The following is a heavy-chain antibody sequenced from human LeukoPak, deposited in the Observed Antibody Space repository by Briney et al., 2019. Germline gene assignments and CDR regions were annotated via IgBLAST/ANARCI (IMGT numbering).Heavy chain of an antibody. V-gene: IGHV4-61*01. Sequence: SETLSLTCSVSGGSGRCDISHWSWIPQPPGKGLEWIGYVHYSGSANYNPSLESRVTMSLDNSKNQFSLDLTSVTAADTAVYYCARNRGWYATDVWGQGAAVTVSS. J-gene: IGHJ6*02. CDR2: VHYSGSA. D-gene: IGHD6-19*01. CDR1: GGSGRCDISH. CDR3: ARNRGWYATDV.